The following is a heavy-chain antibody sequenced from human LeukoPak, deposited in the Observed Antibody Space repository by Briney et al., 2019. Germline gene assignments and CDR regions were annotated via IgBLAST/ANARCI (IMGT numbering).Heavy chain of an antibody. CDR2: MNPNSGNT. D-gene: IGHD2-15*01. V-gene: IGHV1-8*01. Sequence: ASVKVSCKASGYTFTSYDINWVRQATGQGLEWMGWMNPNSGNTGYAQKFQGRVTMTRNTSISTAYMELSSLRSEDTAVYYCARGMSRYLGYCSGGSCYPEGWGQGTLVTVSS. J-gene: IGHJ4*02. CDR3: ARGMSRYLGYCSGGSCYPEG. CDR1: GYTFTSYD.